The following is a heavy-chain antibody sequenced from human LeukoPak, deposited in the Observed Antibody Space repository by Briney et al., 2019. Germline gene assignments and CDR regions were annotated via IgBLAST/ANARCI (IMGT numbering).Heavy chain of an antibody. J-gene: IGHJ4*02. V-gene: IGHV3-30-3*01. CDR1: GFTFSSYA. CDR2: ISYDGSNK. D-gene: IGHD4-17*01. CDR3: ARDFYGDYALFDY. Sequence: PGGSLRLSCAASGFTFSSYAMHWVRQAPGKGLEWVAVISYDGSNKYYADSVKGRFTISRDNSKNTLYLQVNSLRAEDTAVYYCARDFYGDYALFDYWGQGTLVTVSS.